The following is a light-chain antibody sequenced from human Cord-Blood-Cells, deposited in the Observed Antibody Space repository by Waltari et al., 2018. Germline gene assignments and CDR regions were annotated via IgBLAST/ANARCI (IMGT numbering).Light chain of an antibody. J-gene: IGKJ1*01. CDR3: QQYGSSPWT. Sequence: IVLKQSPGNLSLSQGERATLSCRASQSVSSSYLAWYQQKPGQAPRLLIYGASSRATCIPDRFSGSWSGTDFTLTISRLEPEDFAVYYCQQYGSSPWTFGQGTKVEI. CDR1: QSVSSSY. CDR2: GAS. V-gene: IGKV3-20*01.